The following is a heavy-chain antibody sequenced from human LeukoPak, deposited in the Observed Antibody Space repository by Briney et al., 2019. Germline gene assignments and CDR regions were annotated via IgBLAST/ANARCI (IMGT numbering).Heavy chain of an antibody. D-gene: IGHD2-15*01. J-gene: IGHJ4*02. CDR2: ISSRSSGSII. V-gene: IGHV3-48*03. CDR3: ATSPRGWYYFDY. CDR1: QFNISSYE. Sequence: GGSLRLSCVASQFNISSYEMNWVRQAPGKGLEWISYISSRSSGSIIYYADSVKGRFTISRDNAKNSLYLQMNRLRAEDTAVYYCATSPRGWYYFDYWGQGTLVTVSS.